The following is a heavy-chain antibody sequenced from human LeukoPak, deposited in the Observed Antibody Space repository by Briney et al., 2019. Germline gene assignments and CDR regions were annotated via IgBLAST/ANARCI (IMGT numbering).Heavy chain of an antibody. J-gene: IGHJ4*02. CDR3: GRYRSAGTEGIGIDY. Sequence: SETLSLTCTVSGDSISRYYWSWIRQPPGKGLEWIGYIYYTGSTNYNPSLKSRVTISVDTSKNQFSLKLSSVTAADTAVYHCGRYRSAGTEGIGIDYWGQGMLVTVPS. CDR2: IYYTGST. CDR1: GDSISRYY. V-gene: IGHV4-59*01. D-gene: IGHD1-7*01.